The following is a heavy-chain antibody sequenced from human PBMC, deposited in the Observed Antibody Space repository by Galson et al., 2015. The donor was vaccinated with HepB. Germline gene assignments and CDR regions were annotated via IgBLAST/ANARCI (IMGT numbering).Heavy chain of an antibody. CDR1: GATFSSYA. CDR2: ISGSGGNT. J-gene: IGHJ4*02. V-gene: IGHV3-23*01. D-gene: IGHD3-10*01. CDR3: AKDRAESRGGSGSYHY. Sequence: SLRLSCAASGATFSSYAMSWVRQAPGKGLEWVSAISGSGGNTYYADSVKGRFTISRDNSKNTLYLQMNSLRVEDTAVYYCAKDRAESRGGSGSYHYWGQGTLVTVSS.